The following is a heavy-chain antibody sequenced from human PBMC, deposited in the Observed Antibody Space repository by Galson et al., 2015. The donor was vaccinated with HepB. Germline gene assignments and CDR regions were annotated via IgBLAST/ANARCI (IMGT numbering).Heavy chain of an antibody. CDR1: GFTVSSNY. CDR2: IYSGNNT. D-gene: IGHD4-11*01. J-gene: IGHJ6*02. Sequence: SLRLSCAASGFTVSSNYMSWVRQAPGKGLEWVSVIYSGNNTYYADPVKGRFTIPRDKSKNTLYLQMNSLRAEDTAVYYCARDQGDDYLNYYYYSGMDVWGQGTTVTVSS. V-gene: IGHV3-66*02. CDR3: ARDQGDDYLNYYYYSGMDV.